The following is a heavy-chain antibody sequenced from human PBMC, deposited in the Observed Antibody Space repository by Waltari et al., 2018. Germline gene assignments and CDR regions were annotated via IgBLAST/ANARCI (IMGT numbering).Heavy chain of an antibody. CDR1: EITFSNYD. D-gene: IGHD3-10*01. J-gene: IGHJ3*02. V-gene: IGHV3-13*01. CDR2: TDSGGDT. CDR3: TRWNPYYVAFDM. Sequence: EVQLAESGGDLVQPGGSLGPSCAALEITFSNYDIHWVRRRPGRGLEWVSVTDSGGDTYYVASVKGRFTVSRENAKKSLYLQMNSLRAEDTAVYYCTRWNPYYVAFDMWGQGTMVTVSS.